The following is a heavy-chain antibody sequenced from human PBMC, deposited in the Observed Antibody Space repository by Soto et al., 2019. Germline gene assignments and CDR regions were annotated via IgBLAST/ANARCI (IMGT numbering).Heavy chain of an antibody. V-gene: IGHV4-39*01. J-gene: IGHJ4*02. CDR1: GGSISSSSYY. D-gene: IGHD2-15*01. Sequence: SETMYLTCTVPGGSISSSSYYWGWIRQPPGKGLEWIGSIYYSGSTYYNPSLKSRVTISVDTSKNQFSLKLSSVTAADTAVYYCARQVVEYYFDYWGQGTLVTVSS. CDR3: ARQVVEYYFDY. CDR2: IYYSGST.